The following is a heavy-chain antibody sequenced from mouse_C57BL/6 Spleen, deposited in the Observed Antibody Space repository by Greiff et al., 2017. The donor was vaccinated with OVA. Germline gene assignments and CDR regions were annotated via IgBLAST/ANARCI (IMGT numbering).Heavy chain of an antibody. CDR3: ARDDYDPYFDY. Sequence: VQLQQSGAVLARPGASVKMSCKASGYTFTSYTMHWVKQRPGQGLEWIGYINPSSGYTKYNQKFKDKATLTADKSSSTAYMQLSSLTSEDSAVYYCARDDYDPYFDYWGQGTTLTVAS. J-gene: IGHJ2*01. CDR2: INPSSGYT. CDR1: GYTFTSYT. D-gene: IGHD2-4*01. V-gene: IGHV1-4*01.